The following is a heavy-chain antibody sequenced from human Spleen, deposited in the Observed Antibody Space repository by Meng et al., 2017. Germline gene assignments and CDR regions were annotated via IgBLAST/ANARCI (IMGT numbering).Heavy chain of an antibody. Sequence: VQLQQGGVGLLKPSETLSLTWFVSGGSFSDYYWSWIRQPPGKGLEWIGEINHSGSTNYNPSLESRATISVDTSQNNLSLKLSSVTAADSAVYYCARGPTTMAHDFDYWGQGTLVTVSS. CDR1: GGSFSDYY. CDR2: INHSGST. V-gene: IGHV4-34*01. D-gene: IGHD4-11*01. CDR3: ARGPTTMAHDFDY. J-gene: IGHJ4*02.